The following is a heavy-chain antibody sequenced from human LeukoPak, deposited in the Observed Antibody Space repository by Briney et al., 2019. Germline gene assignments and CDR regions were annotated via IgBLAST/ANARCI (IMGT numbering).Heavy chain of an antibody. CDR1: GGSISSGGYY. V-gene: IGHV4-30-4*08. CDR3: ARFEDAGAAEGILI. J-gene: IGHJ3*02. CDR2: IYYSGST. Sequence: SQTLSLTCTVSGGSISSGGYYWRWIRQPPGKGLEWIGYIYYSGSTYYNPSLKSRVTISVDTSKNQFSLKLSSVTAADTAVYYCARFEDAGAAEGILIWGQGTMVTVSS. D-gene: IGHD6-13*01.